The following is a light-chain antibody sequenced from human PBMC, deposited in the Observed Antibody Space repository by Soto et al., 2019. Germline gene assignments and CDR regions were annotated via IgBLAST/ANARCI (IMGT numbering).Light chain of an antibody. CDR3: HQRNSWPLT. V-gene: IGKV3-11*01. Sequence: EIVLTQSPASQSLSPGERATLSCRASQSVSSYLAWYQQKPGQAPRLLIYDASNRATGIPARFSGSGSGTDFTLTISSLEPEDFAVYYCHQRNSWPLTFGGGTKVEIK. CDR1: QSVSSY. CDR2: DAS. J-gene: IGKJ4*01.